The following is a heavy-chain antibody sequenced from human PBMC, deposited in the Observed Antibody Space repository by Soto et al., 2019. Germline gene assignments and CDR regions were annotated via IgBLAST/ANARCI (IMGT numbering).Heavy chain of an antibody. D-gene: IGHD3-10*01. CDR1: GYSISSDYY. Sequence: SETLSLTCAVSGYSISSDYYWGCIRQPTGMGLEWIGSMHHSGYTYYNPSLRSRVTISADSYKNQFSLKLSSVTAAASALYYCATTLWFGEFQTYNGMDVWGQGTTVTVS. V-gene: IGHV4-38-2*01. J-gene: IGHJ6*02. CDR3: ATTLWFGEFQTYNGMDV. CDR2: MHHSGYT.